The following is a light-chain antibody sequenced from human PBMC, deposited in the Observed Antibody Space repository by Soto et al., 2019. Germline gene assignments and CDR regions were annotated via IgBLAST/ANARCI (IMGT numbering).Light chain of an antibody. Sequence: QAVVTQSSSASASLGSSVKLTCTLSSGHTRNIIAWHQQQPGKAPRYLMKLDDSGNYNKGSGVPDRFSGSSSGADRYFTISNLQFEDEADYYCETWDTNARVFGGGTKVTVL. V-gene: IGLV4-60*02. CDR3: ETWDTNARV. CDR1: SGHTRNI. CDR2: LDDSGNY. J-gene: IGLJ3*02.